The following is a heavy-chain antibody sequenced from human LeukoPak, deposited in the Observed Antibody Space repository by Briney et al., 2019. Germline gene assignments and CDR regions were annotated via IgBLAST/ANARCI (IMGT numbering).Heavy chain of an antibody. V-gene: IGHV3-73*01. CDR2: IRSKANGYAT. CDR3: TRSTSDSSSSRFDY. D-gene: IGHD3-22*01. J-gene: IGHJ4*02. Sequence: GGSLRLSCAVSGFTFSGSAMHWVRQASGKGLEWVGRIRSKANGYATAYAASVKGKFTISRDDSKNTAYLQMNSLKAEDTAVYYCTRSTSDSSSSRFDYWGQGALVTVSS. CDR1: GFTFSGSA.